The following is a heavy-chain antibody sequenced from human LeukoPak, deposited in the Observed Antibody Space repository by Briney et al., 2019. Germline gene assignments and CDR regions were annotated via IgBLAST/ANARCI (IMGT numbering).Heavy chain of an antibody. Sequence: SETLSLTCTVSGGSISSYYWSWIRQPPGKGLEWIGYIYYSGSTNYNPSLKSRVTISVDTSKNQFSLKLSSVTAADTAVYYCARGYSGWYNRFLDVWGKGTTVTVSS. CDR2: IYYSGST. CDR1: GGSISSYY. D-gene: IGHD6-19*01. V-gene: IGHV4-59*01. J-gene: IGHJ6*04. CDR3: ARGYSGWYNRFLDV.